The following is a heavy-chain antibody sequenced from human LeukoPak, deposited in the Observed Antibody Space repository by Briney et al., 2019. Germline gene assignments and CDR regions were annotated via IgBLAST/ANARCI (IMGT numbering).Heavy chain of an antibody. V-gene: IGHV3-30*03. Sequence: GGSLRLSCAASGFTFSNYGMHWVRQAPGKGLEWVAVIGSDGRTDYYADPVKGRFTISRDSSKNMMYLQMNSLRTEDTAVYYCTREGMGTSFSAWFDPWGQGTLVTVSS. CDR2: IGSDGRTD. CDR1: GFTFSNYG. CDR3: TREGMGTSFSAWFDP. D-gene: IGHD1-7*01. J-gene: IGHJ5*02.